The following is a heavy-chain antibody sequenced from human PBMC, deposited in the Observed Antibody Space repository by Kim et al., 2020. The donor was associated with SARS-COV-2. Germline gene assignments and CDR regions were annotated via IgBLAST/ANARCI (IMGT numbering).Heavy chain of an antibody. D-gene: IGHD6-13*01. CDR3: ARHVSSSWYFMDD. V-gene: IGHV4-39*01. J-gene: IGHJ4*02. CDR2: IYYSGST. Sequence: SETLSLTCTVSGCSISSSSYYWGWIRQPPGKGLEWIGSIYYSGSTYYNPSLKSRVTISVDTSKNQFSLKLSSVTAADTAVYYCARHVSSSWYFMDDWGQGTLVTVSS. CDR1: GCSISSSSYY.